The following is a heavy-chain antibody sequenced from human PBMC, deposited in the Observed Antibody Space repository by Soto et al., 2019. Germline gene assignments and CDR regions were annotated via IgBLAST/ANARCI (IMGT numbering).Heavy chain of an antibody. CDR1: GFTFSSYS. D-gene: IGHD2-8*01. J-gene: IGHJ4*02. V-gene: IGHV3-21*01. Sequence: PGGSLRLSCAASGFTFSSYSMNWVRQAPGKGLEWVSSISSSSSYIYYADSVKGRFTISRDNAKNSLYLQMNSLRAEDTAVYYCAXVNRYCTNGVCPYYFDYWGQGTLVTVSS. CDR3: AXVNRYCTNGVCPYYFDY. CDR2: ISSSSSYI.